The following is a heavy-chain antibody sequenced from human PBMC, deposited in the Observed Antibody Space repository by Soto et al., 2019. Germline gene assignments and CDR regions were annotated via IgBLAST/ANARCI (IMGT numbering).Heavy chain of an antibody. Sequence: SETLSLTCTVSDGSISSYYWSWIRQPPGKGLEWIGYIYYSGSTNYNPSLKSRVTISVDTSKNQFSLKLSSVTAADTAVYYCARVSGHYGDFLLNYWGQGTLVTVSS. CDR2: IYYSGST. CDR3: ARVSGHYGDFLLNY. CDR1: DGSISSYY. J-gene: IGHJ4*02. D-gene: IGHD4-17*01. V-gene: IGHV4-59*01.